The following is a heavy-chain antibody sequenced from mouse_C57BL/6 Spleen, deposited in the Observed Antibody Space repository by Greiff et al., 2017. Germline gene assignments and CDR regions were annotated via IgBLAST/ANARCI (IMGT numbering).Heavy chain of an antibody. CDR1: GYTFTDYE. CDR3: TRRDGSES. D-gene: IGHD1-1*01. V-gene: IGHV1-15*01. J-gene: IGHJ2*01. CDR2: IDPETGGT. Sequence: VKLQESGAELVRPGASVTLSCKASGYTFTDYEMHWVKQTPVHGLEWIGAIDPETGGTAYNQKFKGKAILTADKSSSTAYMELRSLTSEDSAVYYCTRRDGSESWGQGTTLTVSS.